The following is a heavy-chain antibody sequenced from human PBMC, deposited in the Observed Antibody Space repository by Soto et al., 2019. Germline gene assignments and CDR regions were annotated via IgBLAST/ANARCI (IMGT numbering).Heavy chain of an antibody. D-gene: IGHD3-16*01. J-gene: IGHJ6*02. V-gene: IGHV2-5*01. CDR1: GFSLTTGGVG. Sequence: QITLKESGPALVKPTQTLTLTCTFSGFSLTTGGVGVGWFRQPPGKALEWLADLYWNTEKNHSPSLRGRLIIANDTPRHPVFLTVTNTDPTDTAPYYCAHRLTGPGMAVWGQGTTVPVSS. CDR2: LYWNTEK. CDR3: AHRLTGPGMAV.